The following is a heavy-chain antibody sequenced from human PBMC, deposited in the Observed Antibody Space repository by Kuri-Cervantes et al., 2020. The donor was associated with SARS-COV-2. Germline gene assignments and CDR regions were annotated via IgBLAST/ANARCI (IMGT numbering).Heavy chain of an antibody. V-gene: IGHV4-59*02. CDR3: ARSTRWSGPLDY. CDR1: GGSVSSSY. Sequence: LRLSCTVSGGSVSSSYWSWIRQPPGKGLEWIGYIYYSGTTNYNPSLKGRVTISVDTSKSHFSLKVNSVTAADTAVYYCARSTRWSGPLDYWGQGTLVTVSS. D-gene: IGHD3-3*01. J-gene: IGHJ4*02. CDR2: IYYSGTT.